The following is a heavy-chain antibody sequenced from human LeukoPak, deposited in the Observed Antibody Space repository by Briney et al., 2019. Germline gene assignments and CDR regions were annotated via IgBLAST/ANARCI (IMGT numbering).Heavy chain of an antibody. V-gene: IGHV3-33*01. CDR1: GFTFSSYG. D-gene: IGHD6-13*01. CDR3: ARSLLLYSSTWYALDY. CDR2: IWYDGSNK. Sequence: GASLRLSCAASGFTFSSYGMHWVRQAPGKGLEWVAVIWYDGSNKYYADSVKGRFTISRDNSENTLYQQMNSLRAEDTAVYYCARSLLLYSSTWYALDYWGQGTLVAVSS. J-gene: IGHJ4*02.